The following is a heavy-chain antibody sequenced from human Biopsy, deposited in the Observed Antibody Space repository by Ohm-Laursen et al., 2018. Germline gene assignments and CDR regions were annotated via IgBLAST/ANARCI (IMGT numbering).Heavy chain of an antibody. CDR2: INHSGRT. D-gene: IGHD3-22*01. CDR3: VRGVDYYDPYHYYALDV. J-gene: IGHJ6*02. CDR1: GESFNGYY. V-gene: IGHV4-34*01. Sequence: GTLSLTCAVYGESFNGYYWSWIRQTPGKGLVWIGEINHSGRTNHNPSLKSRFTISVDTSKNEFSLKVRSVTAADTAVYYCVRGVDYYDPYHYYALDVWGQGTTVTVSS.